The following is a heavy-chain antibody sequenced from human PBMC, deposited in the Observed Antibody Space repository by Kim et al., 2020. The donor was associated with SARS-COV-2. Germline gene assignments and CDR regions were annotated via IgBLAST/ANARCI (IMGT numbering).Heavy chain of an antibody. CDR3: ARDGDSSSFSVWDNWFDP. CDR2: ISSSGSTI. D-gene: IGHD6-6*01. Sequence: GGSLRLSCAASGFTFSDYYMSWIRQAPGKGLEWVSYISSSGSTIYYADSVKGRFTISRDNAKNSLYLQMNSLRAEDTAVYYCARDGDSSSFSVWDNWFDPWGRGTLVTVSS. J-gene: IGHJ5*02. CDR1: GFTFSDYY. V-gene: IGHV3-11*01.